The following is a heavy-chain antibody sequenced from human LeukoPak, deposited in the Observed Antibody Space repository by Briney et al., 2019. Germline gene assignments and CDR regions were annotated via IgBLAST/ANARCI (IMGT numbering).Heavy chain of an antibody. CDR2: INPNSGGT. Sequence: GASVKVSCKASGYTFTGYYMHWVRQAPGQGLEWMGWINPNSGGTNYAQKFQGWVTMTRDTSISTAYMELSRLRSDDTAVYYCARGGDYSSWPFDYWGQGTLVTVSS. J-gene: IGHJ4*02. D-gene: IGHD6-13*01. CDR3: ARGGDYSSWPFDY. CDR1: GYTFTGYY. V-gene: IGHV1-2*04.